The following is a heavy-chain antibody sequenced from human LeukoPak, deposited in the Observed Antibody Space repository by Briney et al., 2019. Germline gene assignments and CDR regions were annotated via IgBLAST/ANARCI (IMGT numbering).Heavy chain of an antibody. V-gene: IGHV1-18*01. Sequence: ASVKVSCKASGYTFTSYGILWVRQAPGQGLEWMGWISPYNGKTNYAQKFRGRVTMTTDTSTTTAYMELRSLMSDDTAVYYCARGVDPWPWFFDLRGRGTLVTVSS. CDR1: GYTFTSYG. CDR3: ARGVDPWPWFFDL. CDR2: ISPYNGKT. J-gene: IGHJ2*01.